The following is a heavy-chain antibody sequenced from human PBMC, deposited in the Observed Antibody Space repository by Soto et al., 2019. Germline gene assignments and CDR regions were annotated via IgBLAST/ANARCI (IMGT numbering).Heavy chain of an antibody. Sequence: GGSLRLSCAASGFTFSSYDMHWVRQATGKGLEWVSAIGTAGDTYYPGSVKGRFTISRENAKNSLYLQMNSLRAGDTAVYYCARAREHFSGYGMDVWGQGTMATVSS. CDR1: GFTFSSYD. CDR2: IGTAGDT. V-gene: IGHV3-13*01. D-gene: IGHD3-3*02. J-gene: IGHJ6*02. CDR3: ARAREHFSGYGMDV.